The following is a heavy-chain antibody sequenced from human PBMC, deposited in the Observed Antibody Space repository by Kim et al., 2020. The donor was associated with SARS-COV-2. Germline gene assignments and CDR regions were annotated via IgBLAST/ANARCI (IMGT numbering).Heavy chain of an antibody. CDR3: ARQDGFFGDVFRS. J-gene: IGHJ5*02. Sequence: SETLSLTCSVSGGSIRSNKLYWGWVRQPPGKGLEWIGYAFYKGSPYYNPSLNRRVTISVDASKNQFSLTLSSVTAVYTAVYYCARQDGFFGDVFRSWGQGILVTVAS. CDR1: GGSIRSNKLY. D-gene: IGHD3-10*01. V-gene: IGHV4-39*01. CDR2: AFYKGSP.